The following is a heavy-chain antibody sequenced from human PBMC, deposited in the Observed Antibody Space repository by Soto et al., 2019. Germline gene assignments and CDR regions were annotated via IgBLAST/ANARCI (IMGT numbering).Heavy chain of an antibody. V-gene: IGHV3-49*03. CDR1: GIMYSAFA. D-gene: IGHD4-17*01. CDR3: ARRAPVTPFDY. CDR2: IRSASFGATP. Sequence: SLRLTCRGSGIMYSAFATSWFRQAPGKAPEWVGVIRSASFGATPEYAVSVRGRFTISRDDADSIVYLQMNSLKSEDTAVYFCARRAPVTPFDYWGQGTLVTVSS. J-gene: IGHJ4*02.